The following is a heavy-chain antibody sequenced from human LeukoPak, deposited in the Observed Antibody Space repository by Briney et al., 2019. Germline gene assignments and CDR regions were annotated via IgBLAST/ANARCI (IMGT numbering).Heavy chain of an antibody. V-gene: IGHV1-24*01. CDR1: GYTLTELS. D-gene: IGHD3-22*01. CDR3: VTGVYSGYYYSFDY. Sequence: GASVKVSCKVSGYTLTELSMHWVRQAPGKGLEWMGGFDPEDGETIYAQKFQGRVTVTEDTSTDTAYMELSSLRSEDTAVYYCVTGVYSGYYYSFDYWGQGNLVTVSS. J-gene: IGHJ4*02. CDR2: FDPEDGET.